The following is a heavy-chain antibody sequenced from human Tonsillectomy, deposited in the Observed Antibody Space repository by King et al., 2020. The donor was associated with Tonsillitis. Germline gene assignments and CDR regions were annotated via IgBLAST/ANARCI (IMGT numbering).Heavy chain of an antibody. J-gene: IGHJ4*02. CDR2: IKQDGSEK. D-gene: IGHD3-16*02. Sequence: QLVQSGGGLVQPGGSLRLSCEASGFTFSNYWMSWVRQAPGKGLEWVANIKQDGSEKYYVDSVKGRFTISRDNAKNLLYLQMNSLRAEDTAVYYCARQGELSLYPLDFWGQGTLVTVSS. V-gene: IGHV3-7*03. CDR3: ARQGELSLYPLDF. CDR1: GFTFSNYW.